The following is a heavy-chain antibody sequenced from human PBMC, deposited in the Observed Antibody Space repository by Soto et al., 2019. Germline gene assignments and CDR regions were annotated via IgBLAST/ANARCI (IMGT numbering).Heavy chain of an antibody. CDR3: ARENTVTRSSDY. J-gene: IGHJ4*02. CDR1: GFTFRDYY. V-gene: IGHV3-11*01. Sequence: LRLSCAASGFTFRDYYMSWIRQAPGKGLEWVSYISSSGSTIYYADSVKGRFTISRDNAKNSLYLQMNSLRAEDTAVYYCARENTVTRSSDYWGQGTLVTVSS. D-gene: IGHD4-17*01. CDR2: ISSSGSTI.